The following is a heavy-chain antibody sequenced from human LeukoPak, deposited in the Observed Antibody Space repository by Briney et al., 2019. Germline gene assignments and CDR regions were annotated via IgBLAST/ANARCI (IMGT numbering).Heavy chain of an antibody. CDR2: INPNSGGT. Sequence: ASVTVSCKASGYTFTDYYIHWVRQAPGQGLEWMGWINPNSGGTSYAQNFRGRVTMSRDTSINTAYMELTSLRSDDTAVYYCARGVPGTYYFFDYWGQGTLVTVSS. J-gene: IGHJ4*02. V-gene: IGHV1-2*02. D-gene: IGHD3-10*01. CDR3: ARGVPGTYYFFDY. CDR1: GYTFTDYY.